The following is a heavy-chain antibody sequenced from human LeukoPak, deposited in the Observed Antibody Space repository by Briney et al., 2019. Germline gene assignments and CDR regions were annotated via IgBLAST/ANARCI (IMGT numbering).Heavy chain of an antibody. CDR1: GFTVNSNF. J-gene: IGHJ6*02. CDR2: LYAGGTT. CDR3: ARDDRTARLNGMDV. D-gene: IGHD4-17*01. Sequence: GGSLRLSCAVSGFTVNSNFMNWVRRAPGKGLEWVSILYAGGTTYYAESVKGRFTISRDISKNILYLQMNTLRAEDTAVYYCARDDRTARLNGMDVWGQGTTVTVSS. V-gene: IGHV3-66*01.